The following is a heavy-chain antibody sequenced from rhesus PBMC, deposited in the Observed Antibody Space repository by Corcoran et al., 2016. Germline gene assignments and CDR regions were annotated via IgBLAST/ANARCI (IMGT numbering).Heavy chain of an antibody. CDR3: AKVLVVVAIGWDY. J-gene: IGHJ4*01. CDR2: INSGGGST. Sequence: EVQLVETGGGLVQPGGSLKLSCAASGFTFSSYGMSWVRQAPGKGLEWVSAINSGGGSTYYADSVKGRFTISRDNSKNTLSLQMNSLRAEDTAVYYCAKVLVVVAIGWDYWGQGVLVTVSS. CDR1: GFTFSSYG. V-gene: IGHV3S5*01. D-gene: IGHD2-21*01.